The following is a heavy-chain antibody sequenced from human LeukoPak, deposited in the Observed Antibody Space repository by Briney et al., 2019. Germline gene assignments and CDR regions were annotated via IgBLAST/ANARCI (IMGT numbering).Heavy chain of an antibody. D-gene: IGHD3-22*01. J-gene: IGHJ3*02. CDR3: ARDLKYYDSSGYYGDAFDI. CDR1: GGSISSYY. CDR2: IYYSGST. V-gene: IGHV4-59*01. Sequence: NPSETLSLTCTVSGGSISSYYWSWIRQPPGKGLEWIGYIYYSGSTNYNPSLKSRVTISVDTSKNQFSLKLSSVTAADTAVYYCARDLKYYDSSGYYGDAFDIWGQGTMVTVSS.